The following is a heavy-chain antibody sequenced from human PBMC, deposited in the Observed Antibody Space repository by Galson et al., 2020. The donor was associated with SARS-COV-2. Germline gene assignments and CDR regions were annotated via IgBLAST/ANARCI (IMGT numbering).Heavy chain of an antibody. V-gene: IGHV3-30*01. CDR2: ISYDGSNK. CDR1: GFTFSSYA. CDR3: ARDHLDLWFGELFAFDI. J-gene: IGHJ3*02. Sequence: GESLKISCAASGFTFSSYAMHWVRQAPGHGLEWVAVISYDGSNKYYADSVKGRFTISRDNSKNTLYLQMNSLRAEDTAVYYCARDHLDLWFGELFAFDIWGQGTMVTVSS. D-gene: IGHD3-10*01.